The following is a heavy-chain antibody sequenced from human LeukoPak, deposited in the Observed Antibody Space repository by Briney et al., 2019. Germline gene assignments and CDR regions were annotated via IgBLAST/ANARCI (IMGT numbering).Heavy chain of an antibody. CDR3: ARELGGAGSYFFPYYGMDV. CDR1: LYTFTSYV. J-gene: IGHJ6*02. D-gene: IGHD3-10*01. CDR2: MNPNSGNT. V-gene: IGHV1-8*01. Sequence: ASLKGSCKTSLYTFTSYVINCVRQATVQRLEWIGYMNPNSGNTHYAQKIQGRVTMTRNTSISTAYMELSSLRSDDKAVYYCARELGGAGSYFFPYYGMDVWGQGTTVTVSS.